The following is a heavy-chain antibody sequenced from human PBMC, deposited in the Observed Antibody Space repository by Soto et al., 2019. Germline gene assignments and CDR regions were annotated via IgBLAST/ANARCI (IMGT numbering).Heavy chain of an antibody. V-gene: IGHV5-51*01. D-gene: IGHD3-16*01. CDR3: SIQSGPGGAYHYGMDV. CDR2: IYPGDSDT. CDR1: CDSFTSYW. J-gene: IGHJ6*01. Sequence: EDSVRISCDVSCDSFTSYWIVCVPEMPGKGLEWMGIIYPGDSDTRDIPSFQGQVTISADKSISTAYLQCSTLKASDTAMYYCSIQSGPGGAYHYGMDVWGQGTTVTGSS.